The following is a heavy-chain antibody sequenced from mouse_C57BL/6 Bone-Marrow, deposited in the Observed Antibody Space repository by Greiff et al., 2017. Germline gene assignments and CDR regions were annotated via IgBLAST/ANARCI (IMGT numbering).Heavy chain of an antibody. D-gene: IGHD2-4*01. V-gene: IGHV1-62-2*01. J-gene: IGHJ2*01. Sequence: VKLVESGAELVKPGASVKLSCKASGYIFTEYTIHWVKQRSGQGLEWIGWFYPGSGSIKYNERFKDKATLTADKSSNTVYMELSSLTSEDSAVYFCARHERYYDYEGYFDYWGQGTTLTVSS. CDR3: ARHERYYDYEGYFDY. CDR2: FYPGSGSI. CDR1: GYIFTEYT.